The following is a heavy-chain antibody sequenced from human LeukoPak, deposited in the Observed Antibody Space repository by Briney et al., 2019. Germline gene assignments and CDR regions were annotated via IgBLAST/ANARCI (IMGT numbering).Heavy chain of an antibody. V-gene: IGHV4-61*02. D-gene: IGHD3-10*01. CDR3: ARANGSGSYRYYYYMDV. CDR2: IYTSGST. Sequence: PSQTLSLACTVSGGSISGGSYYWSWIRQPAGKGLEWIGRIYTSGSTNYNPSLKSRVTISVDTSKNQFSLKLSSVTAADTAVYYCARANGSGSYRYYYYMDVWGKGTTVTISS. CDR1: GGSISGGSYY. J-gene: IGHJ6*03.